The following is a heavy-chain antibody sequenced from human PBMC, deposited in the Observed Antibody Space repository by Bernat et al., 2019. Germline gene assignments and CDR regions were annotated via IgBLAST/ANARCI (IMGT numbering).Heavy chain of an antibody. CDR2: IYYSGST. CDR3: ARHERGTGLGSAFDI. D-gene: IGHD3-16*01. Sequence: QLQLQESGPGLVKPSETLSPTCTVSGGSISSSSYYWGWIRQPPGKGLEWIGSIYYSGSTYYNPSLKSRVTISVDTSKNQFSLKLSSVTAADTAVYYCARHERGTGLGSAFDIWGQGTMVTVSS. J-gene: IGHJ3*02. V-gene: IGHV4-39*01. CDR1: GGSISSSSYY.